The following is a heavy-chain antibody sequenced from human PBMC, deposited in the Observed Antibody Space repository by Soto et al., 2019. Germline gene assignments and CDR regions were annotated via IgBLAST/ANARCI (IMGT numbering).Heavy chain of an antibody. J-gene: IGHJ6*02. CDR1: GGSFSGYY. V-gene: IGHV4-34*01. CDR3: ARGQGNKYGSGRVIPTGYYYYYGMDV. D-gene: IGHD3-10*01. CDR2: IKHSGST. Sequence: ASETLSLTCAVYGGSFSGYYWSWIRQPPGKGLEWIGEIKHSGSTNYNPSLKSRVTISVDTSKNQFSLKLSSVTAADTAVYYCARGQGNKYGSGRVIPTGYYYYYGMDVWGQGTTVTVSS.